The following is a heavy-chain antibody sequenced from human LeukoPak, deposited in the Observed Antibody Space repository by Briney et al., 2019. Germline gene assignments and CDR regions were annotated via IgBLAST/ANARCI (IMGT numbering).Heavy chain of an antibody. V-gene: IGHV3-21*01. Sequence: GGSLRLSCAASGFTFSTYTVNWVRQAPGKGLEGVSSIKSDTSYVYYADSVKGRFTISRDNAKNSLYLQMSSLRAEDTAVYFCARAFMVAAGTGPFDYWGQGTPVTVSS. D-gene: IGHD6-13*01. CDR3: ARAFMVAAGTGPFDY. CDR1: GFTFSTYT. J-gene: IGHJ4*02. CDR2: IKSDTSYV.